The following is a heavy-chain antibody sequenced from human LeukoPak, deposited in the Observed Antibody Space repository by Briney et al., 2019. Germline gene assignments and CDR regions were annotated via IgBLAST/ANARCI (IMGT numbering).Heavy chain of an antibody. J-gene: IGHJ3*02. V-gene: IGHV4-4*07. D-gene: IGHD3-10*01. CDR1: GGSISSYY. CDR2: IYTSGST. Sequence: SETLSLTCTVSGGSISSYYWSWIRQPAGKGLEWIGRIYTSGSTNYNPSLKSRVTMSVDTSKNQFSLKLSSMTAADTAVYYCARWSVVRGGGIGAFDIWGQGTMVTVSS. CDR3: ARWSVVRGGGIGAFDI.